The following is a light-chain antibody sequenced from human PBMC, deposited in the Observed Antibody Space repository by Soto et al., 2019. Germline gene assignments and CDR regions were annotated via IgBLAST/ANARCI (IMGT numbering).Light chain of an antibody. J-gene: IGLJ1*01. V-gene: IGLV2-14*01. CDR3: SSLRSGSTRV. CDR1: SSDVGGYDY. Sequence: QSALTQPASVSGSPGQSIAISCTGTSSDVGGYDYVSWYQQHPDKAPKLIVYEVTHRPSGVSSRFSGSKSGNTASLTISGLQAEDEDEYYCSSLRSGSTRVFGTGSKLIVL. CDR2: EVT.